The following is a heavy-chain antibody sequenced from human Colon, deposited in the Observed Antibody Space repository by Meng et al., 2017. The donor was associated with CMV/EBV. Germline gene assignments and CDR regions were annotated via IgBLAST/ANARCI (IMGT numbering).Heavy chain of an antibody. CDR1: GGPISSSTYY. CDR3: AREHANFYGSAWYNWFNP. Sequence: SDPLSLTGNGSGGPISSSTYYWLLISRPPGKELEWIGSSYYSGGTYYYASLKSRLSLSVDTSNNQFSLKLRSVTAADTAVYYCAREHANFYGSAWYNWFNPWGQGTLVTVSS. J-gene: IGHJ5*02. D-gene: IGHD3-10*01. V-gene: IGHV4-39*07. CDR2: SYYSGGT.